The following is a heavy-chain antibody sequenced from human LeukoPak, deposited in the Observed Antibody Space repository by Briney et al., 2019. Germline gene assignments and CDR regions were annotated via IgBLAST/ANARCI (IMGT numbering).Heavy chain of an antibody. CDR3: ARGPQRLQGIAVAGVFDY. CDR2: TYGDDST. D-gene: IGHD6-19*01. V-gene: IGHV3-53*01. CDR1: GFNVSSNC. Sequence: GGSLRLSCAASGFNVSSNCINWVRQAPGKGLEWVSVTYGDDSTNYADSVKGRFTISRDNSKDKVYLQMNSLRAEDTAVYYCARGPQRLQGIAVAGVFDYWGQGTLVTVSS. J-gene: IGHJ4*02.